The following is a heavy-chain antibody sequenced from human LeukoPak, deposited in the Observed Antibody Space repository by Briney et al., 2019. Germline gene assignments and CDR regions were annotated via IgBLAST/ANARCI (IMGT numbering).Heavy chain of an antibody. CDR2: IKQDGSET. Sequence: GGGLVQPGGPLRLSCAASGFTFSNYWMSWVRQAPGKGLEWVANIKQDGSETYYVDSVTGRFTISRDNAKNSLSLQMNSLRAEDTAVYYCAREGNRRSFDYWGQGTLVTVSS. CDR1: GFTFSNYW. J-gene: IGHJ4*02. CDR3: AREGNRRSFDY. V-gene: IGHV3-7*01.